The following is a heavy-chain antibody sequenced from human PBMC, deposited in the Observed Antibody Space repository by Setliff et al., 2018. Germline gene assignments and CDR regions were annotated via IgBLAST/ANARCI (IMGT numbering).Heavy chain of an antibody. V-gene: IGHV4-39*01. Sequence: SETLSLTCSASGVDVIERLYYWSWVRQSPGKGLEWIGTRYYTGTTFYNPSLGSRVAVSLDASEKKFSLNLRSVTTADTAVYYCARHFYPPDFFAHWGQGLLVTVSS. D-gene: IGHD3-3*01. CDR1: GVDVIERLYY. CDR3: ARHFYPPDFFAH. CDR2: RYYTGTT. J-gene: IGHJ4*02.